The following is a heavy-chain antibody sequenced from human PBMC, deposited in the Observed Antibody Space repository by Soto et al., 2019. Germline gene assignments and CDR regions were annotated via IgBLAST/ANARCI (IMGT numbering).Heavy chain of an antibody. CDR3: ARETVTTYGYGMDV. Sequence: QVQLQESGPGLVRPSQTLSLTCTVSGDSISSGDYYWSWLRQPPGKGLEWIGYIYYSGSTYYNPSLKSRLTISVDTSKNQFSLKLSSVTAADTAVYYCARETVTTYGYGMDVWGQGTTVTVSS. D-gene: IGHD4-17*01. CDR2: IYYSGST. J-gene: IGHJ6*02. V-gene: IGHV4-30-4*01. CDR1: GDSISSGDYY.